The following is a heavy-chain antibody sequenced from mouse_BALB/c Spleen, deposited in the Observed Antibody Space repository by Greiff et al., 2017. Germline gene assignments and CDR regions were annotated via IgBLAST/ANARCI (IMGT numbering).Heavy chain of an antibody. Sequence: VQLQQSGAELVRPGASVKMSCKASGYTFTSYTMHWVKQRPGQGLEWIGYINPSSGYTNYNQKFKDKATLTADKSSSTAYMQLSSLTSEDSAVYYCARGDYEAYFDYWGQGTTLTVSS. V-gene: IGHV1-4*01. CDR2: INPSSGYT. CDR1: GYTFTSYT. J-gene: IGHJ2*01. D-gene: IGHD2-4*01. CDR3: ARGDYEAYFDY.